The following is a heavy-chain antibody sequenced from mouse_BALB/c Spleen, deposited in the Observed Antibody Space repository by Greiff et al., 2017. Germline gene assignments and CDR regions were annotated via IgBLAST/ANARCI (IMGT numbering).Heavy chain of an antibody. V-gene: IGHV1-7*01. CDR3: ARYGYHAMGY. Sequence: VQLQQSGAELAKPGASVKMSCKASGYTFTSYWMHWVKQRPGQGLEWIGYINPSTGYTEYNQKFKDKATLTADKSSSTAYMQLSSLTSEDSAVYYCARYGYHAMGYWGQGTSVTVSS. D-gene: IGHD1-1*02. J-gene: IGHJ4*01. CDR2: INPSTGYT. CDR1: GYTFTSYW.